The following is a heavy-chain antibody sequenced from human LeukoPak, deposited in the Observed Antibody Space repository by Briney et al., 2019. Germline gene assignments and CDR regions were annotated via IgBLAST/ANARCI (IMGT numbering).Heavy chain of an antibody. D-gene: IGHD5-24*01. Sequence: GGSLRLSCEASGFTFSDYSMNWVRQAPGKGLEWISYIGIDSGNTNYADSVTGRFTISGDKAKNSLYLQMNNLRAEDTAVYYCGRDYKYDFDDWGQGTLVTVSS. CDR3: GRDYKYDFDD. V-gene: IGHV3-48*01. CDR1: GFTFSDYS. J-gene: IGHJ4*02. CDR2: IGIDSGNT.